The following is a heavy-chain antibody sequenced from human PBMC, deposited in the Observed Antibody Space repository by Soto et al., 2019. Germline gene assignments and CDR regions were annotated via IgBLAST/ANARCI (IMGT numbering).Heavy chain of an antibody. CDR1: GYTFTGYY. V-gene: IGHV1-2*04. CDR2: INPNSGGT. Sequence: ASVKVSCTASGYTFTGYYMHWVRQAPGQGLEWMGWINPNSGGTNYAQKFQGWVTMTRDTSISTAYMELSRLRSDDTAVYYCARAAGITMVRGVIPHYYYGMDVWGQGTTVTVSS. J-gene: IGHJ6*02. CDR3: ARAAGITMVRGVIPHYYYGMDV. D-gene: IGHD3-10*01.